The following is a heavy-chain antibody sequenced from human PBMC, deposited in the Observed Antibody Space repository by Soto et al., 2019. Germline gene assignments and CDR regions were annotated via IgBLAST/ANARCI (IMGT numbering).Heavy chain of an antibody. Sequence: QVQLVESGGGLVRPGGSLRLYCEASGFTFRDYYLTWFRQAPGKGLEWLSYIDSSTKYTNYADSVKGRFTTSRDNAKNSLYLQMNSLRADDTAGYYCAREYYYTMDVWGQGTMVTVSS. CDR2: IDSSTKYT. J-gene: IGHJ6*02. CDR3: AREYYYTMDV. CDR1: GFTFRDYY. V-gene: IGHV3-11*05.